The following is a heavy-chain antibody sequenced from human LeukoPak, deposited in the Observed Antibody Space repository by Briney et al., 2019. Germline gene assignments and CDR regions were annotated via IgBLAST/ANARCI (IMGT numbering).Heavy chain of an antibody. CDR2: IYYSGST. J-gene: IGHJ4*02. CDR1: GGSISTGGYY. V-gene: IGHV4-31*03. D-gene: IGHD3-22*01. CDR3: ASPYDTGGYFDY. Sequence: SETLSLTCTVSGGSISTGGYYWSWIRQHPGKVLECIGYIYYSGSTYYNPSLKSRVTISVDTSKNQFSLKLSSVTAPDTAVYYCASPYDTGGYFDYWGQGTLVTVSS.